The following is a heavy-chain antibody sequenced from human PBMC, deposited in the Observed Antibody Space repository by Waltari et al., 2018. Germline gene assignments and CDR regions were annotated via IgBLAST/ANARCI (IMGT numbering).Heavy chain of an antibody. Sequence: EVQVVELGGGLIQPGGSLRVSCAASGFPVSGNYMTWVSQAPGKGLEWVSVIYSGGTTYYADSVKGRFTISRDNSKNTVYLQLNSLTVEDTAVYYCAREHYGGGFWGQGTLVTVSS. D-gene: IGHD4-17*01. CDR3: AREHYGGGF. V-gene: IGHV3-53*01. CDR2: IYSGGTT. J-gene: IGHJ4*02. CDR1: GFPVSGNY.